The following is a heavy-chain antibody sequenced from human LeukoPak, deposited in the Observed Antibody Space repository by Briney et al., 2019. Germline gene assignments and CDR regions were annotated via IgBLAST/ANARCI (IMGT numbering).Heavy chain of an antibody. V-gene: IGHV4-61*02. CDR2: IYTSGNT. CDR1: GGSISSGSYY. Sequence: KTSETLSLTCTVSGGSISSGSYYWSWIRQPAGKGLEWIGRIYTSGNTNYNPSLKSRVTMSVDTSKNQFSLKLSSVTAADTAVFYCARPLYSGSPWYAFDIWGQGTMVTVSS. D-gene: IGHD1-26*01. J-gene: IGHJ3*02. CDR3: ARPLYSGSPWYAFDI.